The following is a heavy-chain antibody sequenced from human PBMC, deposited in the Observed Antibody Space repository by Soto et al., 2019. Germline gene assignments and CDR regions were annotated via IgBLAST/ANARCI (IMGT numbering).Heavy chain of an antibody. J-gene: IGHJ6*02. Sequence: PSQTLSLTCAISGDSVSSNSAAWNWIRQSPSRGLEWLGRTYYRSKWYNDYAVSVKSRITINPDTSKNQFSLQLNSVTPEDTAVYYCARDRIAAAGGAYYYYGIDVWGQGTTVTVSS. V-gene: IGHV6-1*01. D-gene: IGHD6-13*01. CDR1: GDSVSSNSAA. CDR3: ARDRIAAAGGAYYYYGIDV. CDR2: TYYRSKWYN.